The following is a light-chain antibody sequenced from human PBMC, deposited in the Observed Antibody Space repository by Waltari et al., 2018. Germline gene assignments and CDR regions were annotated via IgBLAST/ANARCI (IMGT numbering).Light chain of an antibody. Sequence: EIVLTQSPGTLSLSPGERATLSCRASQSLSSTYLAWYQQKPGQAPRSLIYGASSRVTCIPDRFSGSGSGTDFTLSISRLEPEDSAVYYCQQYGRSPYTFGQGTKLEIK. CDR2: GAS. CDR1: QSLSSTY. J-gene: IGKJ2*01. V-gene: IGKV3-20*01. CDR3: QQYGRSPYT.